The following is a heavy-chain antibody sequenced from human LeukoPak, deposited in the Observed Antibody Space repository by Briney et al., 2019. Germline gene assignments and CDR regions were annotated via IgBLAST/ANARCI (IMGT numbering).Heavy chain of an antibody. V-gene: IGHV4-4*02. D-gene: IGHD4-17*01. CDR3: ARDATVTKSFDY. CDR2: IYHSGST. Sequence: PSGTLSLTCAVSGGSISGSNWWSWVRQPPGKGLEWIGEIYHSGSTNYSPSLTSRVTISVDKSKNQFSLNLSSVTAADTAVYYCARDATVTKSFDYWGQGTLVTVSS. CDR1: GGSISGSNW. J-gene: IGHJ4*02.